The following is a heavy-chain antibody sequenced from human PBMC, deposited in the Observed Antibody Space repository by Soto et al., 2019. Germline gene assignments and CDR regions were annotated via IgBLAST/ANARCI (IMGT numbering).Heavy chain of an antibody. CDR1: GFTFSSYA. J-gene: IGHJ3*02. D-gene: IGHD4-17*01. Sequence: GGSLRLSCAASGFTFSSYAMHWVRQAPGKGLEWGAVISYDGSNKYYADSVKGRFTISRDNSKNTLYLQMNSLRAEDTAVYYCARADGSYGGFDIWGQGTMVTVSS. V-gene: IGHV3-30*04. CDR2: ISYDGSNK. CDR3: ARADGSYGGFDI.